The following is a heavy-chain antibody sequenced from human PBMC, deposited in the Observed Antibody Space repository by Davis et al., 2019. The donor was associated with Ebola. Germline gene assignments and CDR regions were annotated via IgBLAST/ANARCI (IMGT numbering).Heavy chain of an antibody. Sequence: GESLKISCAASGFTFSSYWMHWVRLAPGKGLVWVSRIKSDGSSTNYADSVKGRFIISRDDAKNSLYLHMNSLRDEDTAIYYCAGDGVGVVPGDALDVWGQGTVVTVSS. CDR2: IKSDGSST. J-gene: IGHJ3*01. D-gene: IGHD1-26*01. CDR3: AGDGVGVVPGDALDV. CDR1: GFTFSSYW. V-gene: IGHV3-74*01.